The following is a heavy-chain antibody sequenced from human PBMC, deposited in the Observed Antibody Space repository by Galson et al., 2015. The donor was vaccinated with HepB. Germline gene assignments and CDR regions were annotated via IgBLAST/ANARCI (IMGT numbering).Heavy chain of an antibody. CDR1: GYNFTSYS. J-gene: IGHJ4*02. V-gene: IGHV1-18*01. Sequence: SVKVSCKASGYNFTSYSISRVRQAPGQGPEWMGWISPYNGNTNNAQNLQGRATMTTDTSTSTAYMELRSLRSDDTAVYYCATDNRLWLHWGQGTLVTVSS. CDR3: ATDNRLWLH. D-gene: IGHD5-18*01. CDR2: ISPYNGNT.